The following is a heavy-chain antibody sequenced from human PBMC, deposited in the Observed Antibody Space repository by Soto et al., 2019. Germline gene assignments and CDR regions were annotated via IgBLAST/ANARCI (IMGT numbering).Heavy chain of an antibody. CDR3: ARGDHRGDYWFDP. D-gene: IGHD2-21*01. J-gene: IGHJ5*02. V-gene: IGHV3-74*01. CDR1: GFTFSSYW. Sequence: EVQLVESGGGLVQPGGSLRLSCAASGFTFSSYWMHWVRQAPGKGLVWVSHINSDGSSTSYADSVKGRFTISRDNAKNTLYLQMNSLRAEDTAVYYCARGDHRGDYWFDPWGQGTLVTVSS. CDR2: INSDGSST.